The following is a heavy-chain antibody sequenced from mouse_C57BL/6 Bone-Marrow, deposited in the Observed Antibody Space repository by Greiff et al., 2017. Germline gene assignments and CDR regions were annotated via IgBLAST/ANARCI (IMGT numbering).Heavy chain of an antibody. CDR3: ERSAEGDAMDY. CDR2: IYPGSGST. J-gene: IGHJ4*01. Sequence: QLQQPGAEPVKPGASVKMSCKASGYTFTSYWITGVKQRPGQGPEWIGDIYPGSGSTNYNEKFKSKATLTGDTSSSTAYMQLSSLTSEDSAVYYCERSAEGDAMDYWGQGTSVTVSS. V-gene: IGHV1-55*01. CDR1: GYTFTSYW.